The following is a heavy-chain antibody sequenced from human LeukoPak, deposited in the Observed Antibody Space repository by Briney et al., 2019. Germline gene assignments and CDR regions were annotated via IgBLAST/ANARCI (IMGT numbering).Heavy chain of an antibody. J-gene: IGHJ6*02. CDR1: GFTFSSYA. D-gene: IGHD3-3*01. Sequence: GGSLRLSCEASGFTFSSYAMSWLRQAPAKGLKWVSAISGSGGSTYYADSVKGRFTISRDNSKKTLYLQMNSLRAEDTAVYFCAKGGTITIFGVVKSYYYYYGMDVWGQGTTVTVSS. CDR2: ISGSGGST. CDR3: AKGGTITIFGVVKSYYYYYGMDV. V-gene: IGHV3-23*01.